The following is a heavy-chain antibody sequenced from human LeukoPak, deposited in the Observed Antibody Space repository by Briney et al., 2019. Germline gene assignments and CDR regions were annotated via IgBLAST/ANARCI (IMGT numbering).Heavy chain of an antibody. CDR3: TRVSYSGSYYIDY. D-gene: IGHD1-26*01. V-gene: IGHV3-49*04. J-gene: IGHJ4*02. CDR2: IRSKPYGGTT. CDR1: GGSFSGYY. Sequence: LSLTCAVYGGSFSGYYWSWVRQAPGKGLEWVGFIRSKPYGGTTDFAASVKGRFTISRDDSKSIAYLQMNSLKTEDTAVYYCTRVSYSGSYYIDYWGQGTLVTVSS.